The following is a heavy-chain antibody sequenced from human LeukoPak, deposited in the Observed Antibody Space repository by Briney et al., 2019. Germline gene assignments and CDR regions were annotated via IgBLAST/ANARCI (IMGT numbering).Heavy chain of an antibody. CDR2: IYYSGST. Sequence: SQTLSLTCTVYSGSTSSGDYYWSWIRQPPGKNLEWIGYIYYSGSTYYNPSLKSRVTISVDTSKNQFSLKLSSVTAAYTAVYYCARAKFESSVYWIDFWGQLSLVTVPS. D-gene: IGHD3-22*01. J-gene: IGHJ4*02. CDR1: SGSTSSGDYY. V-gene: IGHV4-30-4*01. CDR3: ARAKFESSVYWIDF.